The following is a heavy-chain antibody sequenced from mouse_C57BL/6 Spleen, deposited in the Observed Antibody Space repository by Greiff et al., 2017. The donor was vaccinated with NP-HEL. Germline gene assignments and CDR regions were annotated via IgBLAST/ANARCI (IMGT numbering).Heavy chain of an antibody. Sequence: VMLVESGPELVKPGASVKISCKASGSAFSSSWMNWVKQRPGKGLEWIGRFYPGDGDTNYNGKFKGKATLTADKASSTAYMQLSSLTSEDSAVYFCARKGTTVVALDYWGQGTTLTVSS. J-gene: IGHJ2*01. CDR3: ARKGTTVVALDY. CDR1: GSAFSSSW. D-gene: IGHD1-1*01. CDR2: FYPGDGDT. V-gene: IGHV1-82*01.